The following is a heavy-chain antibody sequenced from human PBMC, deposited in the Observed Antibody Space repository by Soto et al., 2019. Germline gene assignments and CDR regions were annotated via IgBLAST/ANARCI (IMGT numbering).Heavy chain of an antibody. Sequence: GGALSLSCAASGFTFTNYTIHWVRQAPGKGLEWVAIISNDGRGKYYADSVKGRFTISRDNSTNTLYLQMNSLRSDDTAVYYFASDQSFGGGRSCNYFDFWGQGTLVTVSS. J-gene: IGHJ4*02. CDR2: ISNDGRGK. D-gene: IGHD2-15*01. V-gene: IGHV3-30*04. CDR1: GFTFTNYT. CDR3: ASDQSFGGGRSCNYFDF.